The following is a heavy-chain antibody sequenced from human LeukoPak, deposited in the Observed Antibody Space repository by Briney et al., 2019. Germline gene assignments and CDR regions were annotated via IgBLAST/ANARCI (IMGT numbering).Heavy chain of an antibody. V-gene: IGHV1-69*04. CDR2: IIPILGIA. Sequence: SVKVSCKASGGTFSSYAISWVRQAPGQGLEWMGRIIPILGIANYAQKFQGRVTITADKSTSTAYMELSSLRSEDTAVYSCARVSTIHRGPFDYWGQGTLVTVSS. D-gene: IGHD5/OR15-5a*01. CDR3: ARVSTIHRGPFDY. CDR1: GGTFSSYA. J-gene: IGHJ4*02.